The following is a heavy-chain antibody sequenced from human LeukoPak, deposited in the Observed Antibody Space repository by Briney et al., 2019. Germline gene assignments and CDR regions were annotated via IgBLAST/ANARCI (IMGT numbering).Heavy chain of an antibody. Sequence: GESLKISCQASGYKFTNYWIGWVRQMSGKGLEWMGIINPGDSETTYSPSFQGQVTISVDKSVSTAYLQWTSLKASDTAMYYCARLVVPAAISYWGQGTLVNVFS. CDR2: INPGDSET. J-gene: IGHJ4*02. CDR1: GYKFTNYW. D-gene: IGHD2-2*01. V-gene: IGHV5-51*01. CDR3: ARLVVPAAISY.